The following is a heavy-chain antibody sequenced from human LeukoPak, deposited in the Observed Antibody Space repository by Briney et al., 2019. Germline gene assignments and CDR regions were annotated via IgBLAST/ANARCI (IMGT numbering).Heavy chain of an antibody. D-gene: IGHD3-22*01. Sequence: GGSLRLSCAASGFTFSSYGMHWVRQAPGKGLEWVAFIRYDGSNKFYADSVKGRFTISRDNSKNTLYLQMNSLRAEDTAVYYCAKVGTDSSGYSCDYWGQGTLVTVSS. CDR2: IRYDGSNK. CDR3: AKVGTDSSGYSCDY. J-gene: IGHJ4*02. CDR1: GFTFSSYG. V-gene: IGHV3-30*02.